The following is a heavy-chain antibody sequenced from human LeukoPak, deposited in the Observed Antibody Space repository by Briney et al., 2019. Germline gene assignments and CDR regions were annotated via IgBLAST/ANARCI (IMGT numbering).Heavy chain of an antibody. D-gene: IGHD6-19*01. J-gene: IGHJ2*01. CDR3: ARGGSSGWYGAWYFDL. V-gene: IGHV4-59*01. CDR1: GGSISSYY. Sequence: SETLSLTCTVSGGSISSYYWSWIRQPPGKGLEWIGYIYYSGSTNYNPSLRSRVTISVDTSKNQFSLKLSSVTAADTAVYYCARGGSSGWYGAWYFDLWGRGTLVTVSS. CDR2: IYYSGST.